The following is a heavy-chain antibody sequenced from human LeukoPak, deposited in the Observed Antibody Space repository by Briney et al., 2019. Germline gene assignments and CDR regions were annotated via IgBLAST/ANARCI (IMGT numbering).Heavy chain of an antibody. CDR2: IKRKTDGGTT. CDR3: IHYGSGTYSTDY. J-gene: IGHJ4*02. Sequence: KSGGSLRLSCAASGFTFSTALMSWVRQAPGRGLEWVGRIKRKTDGGTTDYAAPVKGRFTISRDDSKNALFLQMNSLKIEDTAVYYCIHYGSGTYSTDYWGQGTLVTVSS. V-gene: IGHV3-15*01. CDR1: GFTFSTAL. D-gene: IGHD3-10*01.